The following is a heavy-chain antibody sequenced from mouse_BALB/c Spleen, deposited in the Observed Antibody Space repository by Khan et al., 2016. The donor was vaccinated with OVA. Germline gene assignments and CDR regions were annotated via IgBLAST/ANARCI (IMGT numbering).Heavy chain of an antibody. CDR2: IWAGGNT. D-gene: IGHD1-1*01. V-gene: IGHV2-9*02. Sequence: QMQLEESGPGLVAPSQSLSITCTVSGFSLTNYGVHWLRQPPGKGLEWLGLIWAGGNTYYNSALMSRLSISKDNSKSQVFLKMNSLQTDDTAIYYCAREEYYGSSLHAMDYWGQGTSVTVSS. CDR3: AREEYYGSSLHAMDY. J-gene: IGHJ4*01. CDR1: GFSLTNYG.